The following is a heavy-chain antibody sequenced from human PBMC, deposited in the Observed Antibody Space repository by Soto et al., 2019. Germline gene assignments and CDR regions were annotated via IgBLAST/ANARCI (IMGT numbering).Heavy chain of an antibody. V-gene: IGHV4-31*03. D-gene: IGHD6-19*01. CDR2: FYSSGSI. J-gene: IGHJ5*02. Sequence: SLSLTCFVSGYSITAGGYYWSWIRHHPGKGLEWIGSFYSSGSIIYNPSLRSRVSISGDTSSNQFSMSLASVTAADTARYYCARMYSSGSGWFHPWGQGTLVTVSS. CDR3: ARMYSSGSGWFHP. CDR1: GYSITAGGYY.